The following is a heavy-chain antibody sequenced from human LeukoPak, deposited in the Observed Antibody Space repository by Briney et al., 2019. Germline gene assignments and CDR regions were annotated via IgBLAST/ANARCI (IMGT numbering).Heavy chain of an antibody. D-gene: IGHD3-10*01. CDR2: INHSGSS. V-gene: IGHV4-34*01. CDR3: ARGGIMVRQSINFHFSYGMDV. J-gene: IGHJ6*02. CDR1: GGSLIGHY. Sequence: PSETLSLTCDVYGGSLIGHYWSWIRQPPGKGLEWIGEINHSGSSKYNPSLMNRVTISVDTSKNQSSLRLSAVTAADTAIYYCARGGIMVRQSINFHFSYGMDVWGQGTTVTVSS.